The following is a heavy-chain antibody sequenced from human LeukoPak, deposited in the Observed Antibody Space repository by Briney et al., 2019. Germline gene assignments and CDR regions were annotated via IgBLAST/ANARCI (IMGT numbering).Heavy chain of an antibody. D-gene: IGHD3-16*01. CDR2: LNNDGSGT. CDR3: ARGRQGGFFDY. V-gene: IGHV3-74*01. CDR1: GFTFSSYS. Sequence: SGGSLRLSCAASGFTFSSYSMNWVRQAPGKGLVWVSRLNNDGSGTGYGDSVKGRFTTSRDNAKNTLYLQMNSLRVEDTAVYYCARGRQGGFFDYWGQGVLVTVSS. J-gene: IGHJ4*02.